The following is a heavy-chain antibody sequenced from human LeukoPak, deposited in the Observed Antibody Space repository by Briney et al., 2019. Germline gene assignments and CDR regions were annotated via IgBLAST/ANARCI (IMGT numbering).Heavy chain of an antibody. D-gene: IGHD4-17*01. CDR3: SRGRYGDYEGYYFDY. J-gene: IGHJ4*02. V-gene: IGHV1-8*01. CDR1: GYTFTSYD. CDR2: MNPNSGNT. Sequence: GASVKVSCKASGYTFTSYDINWVRQATGQGLEWMGWMNPNSGNTGYAQKFQGRVTMTRNTSISTAYMELSSLRSEDTAVYYCSRGRYGDYEGYYFDYWGQGTLVTVSS.